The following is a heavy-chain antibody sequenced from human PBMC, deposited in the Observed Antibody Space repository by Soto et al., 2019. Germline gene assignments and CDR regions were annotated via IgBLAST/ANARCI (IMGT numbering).Heavy chain of an antibody. CDR3: VRGDKGGFDL. D-gene: IGHD2-21*02. CDR1: GFTFNYYW. CDR2: IHSDGSTT. V-gene: IGHV3-74*01. Sequence: EVQLVESEGGLVQRGGSLRLSCAASGFTFNYYWMHWVRQAPGQGLVWVSHIHSDGSTTTYADSVKGRFTISRYNGKNTLYLQMNSLRAEDTAVYYCVRGDKGGFDLWGQGTTVTVSS. J-gene: IGHJ3*01.